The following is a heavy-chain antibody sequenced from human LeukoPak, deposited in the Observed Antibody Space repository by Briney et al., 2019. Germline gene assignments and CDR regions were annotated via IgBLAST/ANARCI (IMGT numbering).Heavy chain of an antibody. D-gene: IGHD4-17*01. CDR1: GFTFSSYS. CDR2: ISSSSSYI. Sequence: PGGSLRLSCAASGFTFSSYSMNWVRQAPGKGLEWVSSISSSSSYIYYADSVKGRFTISRDNAKNSLYLQMNSLRAEDTAVYYCARIYGDYGLTYYYMDVWGKGTTVTVSS. J-gene: IGHJ6*03. V-gene: IGHV3-21*01. CDR3: ARIYGDYGLTYYYMDV.